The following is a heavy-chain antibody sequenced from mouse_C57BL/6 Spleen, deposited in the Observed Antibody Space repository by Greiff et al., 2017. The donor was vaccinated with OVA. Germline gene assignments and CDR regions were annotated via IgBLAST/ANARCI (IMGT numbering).Heavy chain of an antibody. J-gene: IGHJ2*01. CDR3: ARWGQTGRYYFDY. CDR1: GYAFSSYW. D-gene: IGHD4-1*01. CDR2: IYPGDGDT. V-gene: IGHV1-80*01. Sequence: QVQLQQSGAELVKPGASVKISCKASGYAFSSYWMNWVKQRPGKGLEWIGLIYPGDGDTNYNGKFKGKATLTADKSSSTAYMQLSSLTSEDSAVYFCARWGQTGRYYFDYWGQGTTLTVSS.